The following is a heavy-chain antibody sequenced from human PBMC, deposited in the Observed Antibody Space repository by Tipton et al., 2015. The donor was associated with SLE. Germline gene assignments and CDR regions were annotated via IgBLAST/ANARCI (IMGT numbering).Heavy chain of an antibody. CDR2: INHSGRT. V-gene: IGHV4-34*01. CDR1: GGSFSGSY. J-gene: IGHJ4*02. CDR3: ARGPGKISY. D-gene: IGHD2/OR15-2a*01. Sequence: TLSLTCAVFGGSFSGSYWTWTRQSPGKGLEWIGEINHSGRTNYNPSLKSRVTISIHTSKNQFSLKLSSVTAADTAVYYCARGPGKISYWGQGTLVTVSS.